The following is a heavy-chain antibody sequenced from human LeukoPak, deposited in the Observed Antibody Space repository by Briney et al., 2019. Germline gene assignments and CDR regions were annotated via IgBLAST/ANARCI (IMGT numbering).Heavy chain of an antibody. Sequence: GGSLRLSCAASGFTFSSYAMHWVRRAPGKGLEYVSAISSNGGSTYYANSVKGRFTISRDNSKNTLYLQMGSLRAEDTAVYYCARTGAYYYDRFDYWGQGTLVTVSS. D-gene: IGHD3-22*01. CDR3: ARTGAYYYDRFDY. CDR1: GFTFSSYA. CDR2: ISSNGGST. V-gene: IGHV3-64*01. J-gene: IGHJ4*02.